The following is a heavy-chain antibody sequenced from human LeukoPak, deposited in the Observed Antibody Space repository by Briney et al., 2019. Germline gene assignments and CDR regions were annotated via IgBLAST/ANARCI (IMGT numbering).Heavy chain of an antibody. J-gene: IGHJ4*02. CDR3: ARCSSTSCSTLSGWATFDY. CDR1: GGFITSSFY. CDR2: IYYSGST. V-gene: IGHV4-59*01. Sequence: SETLSLTCTVSGGFITSSFYWSWIRQSPGKGLEWIGYIYYSGSTNYNPSLKSRVTISVDTSKNQFSLKLSSVTAADTAVYYCARCSSTSCSTLSGWATFDYWGQGTLVTVSS. D-gene: IGHD2-2*02.